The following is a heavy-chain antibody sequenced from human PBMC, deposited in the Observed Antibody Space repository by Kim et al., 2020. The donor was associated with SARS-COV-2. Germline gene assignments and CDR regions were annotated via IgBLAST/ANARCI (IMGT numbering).Heavy chain of an antibody. CDR3: AKVLTDDILTGYLYY. CDR2: ISGSGGST. Sequence: GGSLRLSCAASGFTFSSYAMSWVRQAPGKGLEWVSAISGSGGSTYYEDSVKGRFTISRDNSKNTLYLQMNSLRAEDTAVYYCAKVLTDDILTGYLYYWGQGTLVTVSS. J-gene: IGHJ4*02. V-gene: IGHV3-23*01. CDR1: GFTFSSYA. D-gene: IGHD3-9*01.